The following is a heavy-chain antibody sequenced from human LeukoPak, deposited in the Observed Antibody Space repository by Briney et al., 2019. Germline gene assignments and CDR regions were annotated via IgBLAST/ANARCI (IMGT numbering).Heavy chain of an antibody. Sequence: ASVKVSCKASGYTFTSYDINWVRQATGQGLEWMGWMNPNSGNTGYAQKFQGRVTMTRNTSISTAYMELSSLRSEDTAVYHCARNLHSNYYYYGLDVWGQGTTVTVSS. V-gene: IGHV1-8*01. D-gene: IGHD4-11*01. CDR2: MNPNSGNT. J-gene: IGHJ6*02. CDR3: ARNLHSNYYYYGLDV. CDR1: GYTFTSYD.